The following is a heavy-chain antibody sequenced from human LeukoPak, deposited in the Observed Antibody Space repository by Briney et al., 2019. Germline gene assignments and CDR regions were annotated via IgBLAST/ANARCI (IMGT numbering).Heavy chain of an antibody. CDR3: AKDRSRVRGVTYFDY. V-gene: IGHV3-30*18. CDR2: ISYDGSNK. J-gene: IGHJ4*02. D-gene: IGHD3-10*01. CDR1: GFTFSTYG. Sequence: GGSLRLSCAASGFTFSTYGMHWVRQAPGKGLEWVAVISYDGSNKYYADSVKGRFTISRDDSKNTLYLQVNSLRAEDTAVYYCAKDRSRVRGVTYFDYWGQGTLVTVSS.